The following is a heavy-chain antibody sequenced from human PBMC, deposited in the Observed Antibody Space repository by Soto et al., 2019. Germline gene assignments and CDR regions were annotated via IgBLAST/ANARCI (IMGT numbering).Heavy chain of an antibody. J-gene: IGHJ5*02. CDR2: IYTSGST. D-gene: IGHD3-9*01. CDR3: ARVSYYDILTGYYRGYLFDP. CDR1: GGSISSYY. Sequence: QVQLQESGPGLVKPSGTLSLTCTVSGGSISSYYWSWIRQPAGKGLEWIGRIYTSGSTDYNPSLKSRVTLSVDTSKNQFSLRLSYTTAADTAVYYCARVSYYDILTGYYRGYLFDPWGQGTLVTVSS. V-gene: IGHV4-4*07.